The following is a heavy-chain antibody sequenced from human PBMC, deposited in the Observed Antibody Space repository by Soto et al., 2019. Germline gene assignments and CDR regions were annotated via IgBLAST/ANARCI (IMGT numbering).Heavy chain of an antibody. J-gene: IGHJ4*02. D-gene: IGHD3-22*01. V-gene: IGHV1-69*13. Sequence: GASVKVSCKASGGTFSSYSITWVRQTPEQGLEWMGGITPMFGTPNYAQNFRGRVTITADESTSTAYMELYNLRSEDTAMYFCARDGTLYDSRAYYYLYWGQGTLVTVSS. CDR2: ITPMFGTP. CDR3: ARDGTLYDSRAYYYLY. CDR1: GGTFSSYS.